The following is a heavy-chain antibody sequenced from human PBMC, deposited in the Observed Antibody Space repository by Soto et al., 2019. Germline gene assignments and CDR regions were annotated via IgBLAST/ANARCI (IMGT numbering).Heavy chain of an antibody. CDR2: MNPNSGNT. Sequence: QVQLVQSGAEVKKPGASVKVSCKASGYTFTSYDINWVRQATGQGLEWMGWMNPNSGNTGYAQKFQGRVTMTRNTSISTAYMELSSLRSEDTAVCYCARLPPAYCGGDCYSGRDYWGQGTLVTVSS. J-gene: IGHJ4*02. V-gene: IGHV1-8*01. D-gene: IGHD2-21*02. CDR3: ARLPPAYCGGDCYSGRDY. CDR1: GYTFTSYD.